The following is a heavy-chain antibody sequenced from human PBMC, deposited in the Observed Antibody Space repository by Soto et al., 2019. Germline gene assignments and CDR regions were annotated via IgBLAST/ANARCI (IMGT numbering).Heavy chain of an antibody. D-gene: IGHD5-18*01. CDR1: GFTFSSYA. V-gene: IGHV3-64D*06. CDR3: VKDTVFPRVDTAMVTFYYYGMDV. J-gene: IGHJ6*02. Sequence: PGGSLRLSCSASGFTFSSYAMHWVRQAPGKGLEYVSAISSNGGSTYYADSVKGRFTISRDNSKNTLYLQMSSLRAEDTAVYYCVKDTVFPRVDTAMVTFYYYGMDVWAQGTTVTVSS. CDR2: ISSNGGST.